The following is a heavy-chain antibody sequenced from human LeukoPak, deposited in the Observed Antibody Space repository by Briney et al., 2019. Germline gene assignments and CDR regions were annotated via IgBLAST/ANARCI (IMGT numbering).Heavy chain of an antibody. J-gene: IGHJ4*02. V-gene: IGHV3-33*06. CDR2: IWYDGSNK. CDR3: AKKTGDIVVVVAATLDY. Sequence: GGSLRLSCAASGFTFSSYGMHWVRQAPGKGLEWVAVIWYDGSNKYYADSVKGRFTISRDNSKNTLYLQMNSLRAEDTAVYYCAKKTGDIVVVVAATLDYWGQGTLVTVSS. D-gene: IGHD2-15*01. CDR1: GFTFSSYG.